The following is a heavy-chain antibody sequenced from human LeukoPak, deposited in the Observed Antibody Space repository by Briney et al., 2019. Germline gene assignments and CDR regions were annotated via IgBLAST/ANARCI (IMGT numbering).Heavy chain of an antibody. Sequence: GASVKVSCKASGGTFSSYAISWVRQAPGQGLEWMGGIIPIFGTANYAQKFQGRVTITADKSTSTAYMELSSLRSEDTAVYYCARVVTPRYCSSPSCYWKGWFHPWGQGTLVIVSS. D-gene: IGHD2-2*01. CDR2: IIPIFGTA. V-gene: IGHV1-69*06. CDR3: ARVVTPRYCSSPSCYWKGWFHP. J-gene: IGHJ5*02. CDR1: GGTFSSYA.